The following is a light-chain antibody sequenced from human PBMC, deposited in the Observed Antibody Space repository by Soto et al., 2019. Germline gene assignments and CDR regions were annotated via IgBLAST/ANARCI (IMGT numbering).Light chain of an antibody. CDR2: GAS. Sequence: EVVVTQSPDTLSVSPGERATLSCRASQNVGNNLAWYQQKRGQAPRLLMSGASTRASGVPARFSGSRSGTEFTLTISSLQSEDFAVYYCHQYDDGPYTFGQGTKVDIK. CDR3: HQYDDGPYT. CDR1: QNVGNN. V-gene: IGKV3-15*01. J-gene: IGKJ2*01.